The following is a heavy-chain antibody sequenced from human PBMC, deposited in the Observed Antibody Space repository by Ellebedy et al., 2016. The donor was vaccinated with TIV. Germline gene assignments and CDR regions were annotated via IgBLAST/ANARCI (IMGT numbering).Heavy chain of an antibody. CDR2: ISGSGGST. CDR3: ARTYSGTFHWYFDL. Sequence: PGGSLRLSCAASGFTFSNYAMSWVRQAPGKGLQWVAGISGSGGSTYYAESVKGRFTISRDNAKNSLYVQMNGLRAEDTAVYYCARTYSGTFHWYFDLWGRGTLVTVSS. D-gene: IGHD1-26*01. J-gene: IGHJ2*01. V-gene: IGHV3-23*01. CDR1: GFTFSNYA.